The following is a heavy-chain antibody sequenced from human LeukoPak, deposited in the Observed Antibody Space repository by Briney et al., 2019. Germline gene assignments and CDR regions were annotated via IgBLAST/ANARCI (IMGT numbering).Heavy chain of an antibody. Sequence: GGSLRLSCAASGFTFSSYAMSWVRQAPGKGLGWVSAISGSGGSTYYADSVKGRFTISRDNSKNTLYLQMNSLRAEDTAVYYCANVYYASSGYLYWVQGTLVTVSS. V-gene: IGHV3-23*01. D-gene: IGHD3-22*01. CDR2: ISGSGGST. CDR3: ANVYYASSGYLY. CDR1: GFTFSSYA. J-gene: IGHJ4*02.